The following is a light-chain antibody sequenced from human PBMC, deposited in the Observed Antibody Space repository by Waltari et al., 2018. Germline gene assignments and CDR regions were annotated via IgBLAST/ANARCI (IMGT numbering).Light chain of an antibody. Sequence: DLQMTQSPSTLSASVGDRVTITCRASQSVDAWLAWYQQKPGKAPKFLIYKASNLESGVPSRFSGSGSGTEFSLTITSLQPDDFGTYYRQQYSSYPPTFGQGSKLEI. CDR1: QSVDAW. J-gene: IGKJ2*01. CDR3: QQYSSYPPT. CDR2: KAS. V-gene: IGKV1-5*03.